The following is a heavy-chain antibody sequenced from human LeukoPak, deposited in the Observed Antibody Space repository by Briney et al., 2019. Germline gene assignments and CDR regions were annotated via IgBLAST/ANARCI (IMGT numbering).Heavy chain of an antibody. Sequence: PGGSLRLSCAASGFTFSSSAMNWVRQAPGKGLVWVSRISNDGGRTTYADSVKGRFTISRDNAKNTLYLQMNSLRAEDTAVYYCPRDKGYGFDIWGQGTMVTVSS. CDR1: GFTFSSSA. J-gene: IGHJ3*02. V-gene: IGHV3-74*03. CDR3: PRDKGYGFDI. CDR2: ISNDGGRT.